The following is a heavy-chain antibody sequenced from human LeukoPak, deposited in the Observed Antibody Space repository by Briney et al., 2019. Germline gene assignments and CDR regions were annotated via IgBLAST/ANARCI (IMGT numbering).Heavy chain of an antibody. CDR2: ISYDGSNK. V-gene: IGHV3-30-3*01. J-gene: IGHJ5*02. D-gene: IGHD3-10*01. CDR1: GFTFSSYA. Sequence: GGSLRLSCAASGFTFSSYAMHWVRQAPGKGLEWVAVISYDGSNKYYADSVKGRFTISRDNSKNTLYLQVNSLRAEDTAVYYCARDFSGSYEAWFDPWGQGTLVTVSS. CDR3: ARDFSGSYEAWFDP.